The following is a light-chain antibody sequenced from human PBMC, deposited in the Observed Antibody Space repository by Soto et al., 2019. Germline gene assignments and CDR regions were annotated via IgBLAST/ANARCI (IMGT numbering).Light chain of an antibody. J-gene: IGKJ2*03. V-gene: IGKV1-5*03. Sequence: DIPMTQSPSTLSASVGDRVTITCRASQHTNNGLAWYQQKPGRAPNRLIYKASILESGVPSWFGGSGSATEFTLTFSSLQLDEFATYVGLSYDCYSYSFGLGTELEIK. CDR2: KAS. CDR3: LSYDCYSYS. CDR1: QHTNNG.